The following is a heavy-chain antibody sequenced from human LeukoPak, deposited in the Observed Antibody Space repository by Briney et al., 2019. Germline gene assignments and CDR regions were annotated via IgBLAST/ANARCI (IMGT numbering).Heavy chain of an antibody. D-gene: IGHD2-21*02. J-gene: IGHJ4*02. V-gene: IGHV4-4*09. CDR2: IYTSGST. Sequence: SETLSLTCTVSGGSISSYYWSWIRQPPGKGLEWIGYIYTSGSTNYNPSLKSRVAISVDTSKNQFSLKLSSVTAADTAVYYCARDCGGDCYGFGYRGQGTLVTVSS. CDR1: GGSISSYY. CDR3: ARDCGGDCYGFGY.